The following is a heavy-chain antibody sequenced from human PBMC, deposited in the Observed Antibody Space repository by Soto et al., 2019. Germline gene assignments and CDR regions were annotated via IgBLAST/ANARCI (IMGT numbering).Heavy chain of an antibody. Sequence: QVQLVQSGAVVKKPGSSVAVSCKATGGTFNGYGISWVRQAPGQGLEWMGGTVPVFDTSKYAPRFRGRVTITADKSTSTAYMELSSVRSEYTAIYFCARGVSNSGAYYTGRSAYDLWGQGTLVIVSS. D-gene: IGHD3-10*01. J-gene: IGHJ3*01. CDR1: GGTFNGYG. V-gene: IGHV1-69*06. CDR3: ARGVSNSGAYYTGRSAYDL. CDR2: TVPVFDTS.